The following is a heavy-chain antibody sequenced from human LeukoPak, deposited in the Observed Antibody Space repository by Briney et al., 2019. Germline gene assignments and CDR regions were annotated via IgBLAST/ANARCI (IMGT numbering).Heavy chain of an antibody. D-gene: IGHD2-15*01. CDR1: GYTFTSYG. CDR2: ISAYNGNT. Sequence: ASVKVSCKASGYTFTSYGISWVRQAPGQGLEWMGWISAYNGNTNYAQKLQGRVTMTTDTSTSTAYMELRSLRSDDTAVYYCARASGGSCYSFGCYFDYWGQGALVTVSS. J-gene: IGHJ4*02. CDR3: ARASGGSCYSFGCYFDY. V-gene: IGHV1-18*01.